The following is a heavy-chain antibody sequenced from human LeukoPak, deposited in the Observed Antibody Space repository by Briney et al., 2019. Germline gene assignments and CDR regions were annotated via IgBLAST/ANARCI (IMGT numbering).Heavy chain of an antibody. J-gene: IGHJ4*02. Sequence: PGRSLRLSCAASGFTFDDYAMHWVRQAPGKGLEWVSGISWNSGSIGYADSVKGRFTISRDNAKNSLYPQMNSLRAEDTALYYCAKDRSGWYHFDYWGQGTLVTVSS. CDR1: GFTFDDYA. CDR2: ISWNSGSI. V-gene: IGHV3-9*01. D-gene: IGHD6-19*01. CDR3: AKDRSGWYHFDY.